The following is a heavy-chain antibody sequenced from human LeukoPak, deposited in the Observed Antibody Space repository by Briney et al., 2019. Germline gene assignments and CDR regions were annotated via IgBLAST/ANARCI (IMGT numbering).Heavy chain of an antibody. CDR3: ARTVGSRYDSGWYDS. CDR2: ITSTSDSI. D-gene: IGHD6-19*01. Sequence: PGGSLRLSCAASGFTFSSYNMNWVRQAPGKGLEWVSSITSTSDSIYYAGSVKGRFTISRDNAKNSLYLQMNSLRAEDTAMYYCARTVGSRYDSGWYDSWGQGTLITVSS. J-gene: IGHJ5*01. CDR1: GFTFSSYN. V-gene: IGHV3-21*01.